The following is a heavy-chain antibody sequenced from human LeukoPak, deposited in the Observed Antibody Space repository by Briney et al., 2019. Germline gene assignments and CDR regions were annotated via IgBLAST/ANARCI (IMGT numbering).Heavy chain of an antibody. D-gene: IGHD2-15*01. V-gene: IGHV3-48*01. J-gene: IGHJ4*02. CDR3: ARRFREGDCSGDSCYSFGY. Sequence: SGGSLRLSCAASGFTFSGYGMNWVRQAPGKGLEWISHITSSSSSIKYADSVKGRFTISRDNAKNSLYLQMDSLRAEDTAVYYCARRFREGDCSGDSCYSFGYWVQGTLVTVSS. CDR2: ITSSSSSI. CDR1: GFTFSGYG.